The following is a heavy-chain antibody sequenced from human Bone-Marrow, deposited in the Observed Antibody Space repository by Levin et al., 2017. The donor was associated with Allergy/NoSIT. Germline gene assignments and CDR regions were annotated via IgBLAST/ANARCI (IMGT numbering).Heavy chain of an antibody. J-gene: IGHJ4*02. D-gene: IGHD6-19*01. CDR3: TKGVRIAVAGDLFDY. CDR2: ISWNSGSI. V-gene: IGHV3-9*01. CDR1: GFTFDDHA. Sequence: GGSLRLSCAASGFTFDDHAMHWVRQAPGKGLEWVSGISWNSGSIGYADSVKGRFIISRDNAKNSLYLQMNSLRTEDTALYFCTKGVRIAVAGDLFDYWGQGTLVTVSS.